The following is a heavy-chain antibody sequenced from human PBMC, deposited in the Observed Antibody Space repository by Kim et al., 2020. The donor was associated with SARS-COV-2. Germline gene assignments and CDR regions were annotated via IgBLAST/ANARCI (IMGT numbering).Heavy chain of an antibody. CDR1: GFTFSSYA. D-gene: IGHD2-21*02. Sequence: GGSLRLSCAASGFTFSSYAMTWVRQAPGKGLEWVSAISASSGSTYYADSVNGRFTISRDNSKNTLFLQMNSLRAEDTAIYYCAKVTGSWTPNDAYDIWGQGTMVTVSS. J-gene: IGHJ3*02. CDR2: ISASSGST. CDR3: AKVTGSWTPNDAYDI. V-gene: IGHV3-23*01.